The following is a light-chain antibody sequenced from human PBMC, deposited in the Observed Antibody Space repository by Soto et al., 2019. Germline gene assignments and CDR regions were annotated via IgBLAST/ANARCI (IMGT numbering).Light chain of an antibody. J-gene: IGKJ5*01. Sequence: IQLTQSPSSLSASVGDSVTITCRASQGISSYLAWYQQTPGKAPKLLIYAASTLQSGVPSRFSGGGSGTDFTLTINSLQPEDFATYYCQQLKSYPLTFGQGTDWRL. V-gene: IGKV1-9*01. CDR3: QQLKSYPLT. CDR1: QGISSY. CDR2: AAS.